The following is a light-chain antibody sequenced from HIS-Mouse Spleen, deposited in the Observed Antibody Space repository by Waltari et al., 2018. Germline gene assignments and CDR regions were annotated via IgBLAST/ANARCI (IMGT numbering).Light chain of an antibody. J-gene: IGLJ3*02. CDR1: SSNIGSNY. V-gene: IGLV1-47*01. CDR2: RNK. Sequence: QSVLTQPPSASGTPGQRVPISCSGRSSNIGSNYVYWYQQLPGTAPKLLIYRNKQRPSGVPDRFSGSKSGTSASLAISGLRSEDEADYYCAAWDDSLSGPVFGGGTKLTVL. CDR3: AAWDDSLSGPV.